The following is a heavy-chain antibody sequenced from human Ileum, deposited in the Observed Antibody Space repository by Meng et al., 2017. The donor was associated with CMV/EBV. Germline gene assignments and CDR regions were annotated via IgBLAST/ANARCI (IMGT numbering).Heavy chain of an antibody. D-gene: IGHD3-10*01. Sequence: TLSLTCAVYGGSFNGYFWTWIRQPPGKGLEWVGQINHSGTINYNPSLKSRLTLSVDPSKNQFSLRLRSVTAADTAMYYCARGAHYLYWSQGGLVTVSS. V-gene: IGHV4-34*01. J-gene: IGHJ4*02. CDR2: INHSGTI. CDR1: GGSFNGYF. CDR3: ARGAHYLY.